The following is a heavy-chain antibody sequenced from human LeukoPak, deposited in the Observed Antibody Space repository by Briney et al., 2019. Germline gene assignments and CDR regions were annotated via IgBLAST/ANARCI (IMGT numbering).Heavy chain of an antibody. V-gene: IGHV3-23*01. D-gene: IGHD6-19*01. CDR1: GFTFSSYA. J-gene: IGHJ3*02. CDR2: ISGSGGST. CDR3: ARSTSIAVAGRAFDI. Sequence: GGSLRLSCAASGFTFSSYAMSWVRQAPGKGLEWVSAISGSGGSTYYADSVKGRFTISRDNSKNTLYLQMNSLRAEDTAVYYCARSTSIAVAGRAFDIWGQGTMVTVSS.